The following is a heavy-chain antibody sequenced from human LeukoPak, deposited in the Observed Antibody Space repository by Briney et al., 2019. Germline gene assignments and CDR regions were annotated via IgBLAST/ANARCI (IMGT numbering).Heavy chain of an antibody. D-gene: IGHD6-19*01. Sequence: GASVKVSCKASGYTFTGYYMHWVRQAPGQGLEWMGIINPSGGSTSYAQKFQGRLTMTRDTSTSTVYMELSSLRSEDTAVYHCARSGPAVAGKGLGHWGQGTLVTVSS. CDR3: ARSGPAVAGKGLGH. J-gene: IGHJ4*02. CDR1: GYTFTGYY. V-gene: IGHV1-46*01. CDR2: INPSGGST.